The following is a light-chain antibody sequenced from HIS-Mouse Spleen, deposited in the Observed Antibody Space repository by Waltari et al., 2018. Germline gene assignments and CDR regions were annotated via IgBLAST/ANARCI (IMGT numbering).Light chain of an antibody. J-gene: IGLJ1*01. V-gene: IGLV2-14*01. CDR1: IRDAGGYHY. Sequence: QSALTQPASVSGSPGQPITISCTAPIRDAGGYHYVAWYQQHPGKAPKLMIYEVSNRPSGVSNRFSGSKSGNTASLTISGLQAEDEADYYCSSYTSSSTFFGTGTKVTVL. CDR3: SSYTSSSTF. CDR2: EVS.